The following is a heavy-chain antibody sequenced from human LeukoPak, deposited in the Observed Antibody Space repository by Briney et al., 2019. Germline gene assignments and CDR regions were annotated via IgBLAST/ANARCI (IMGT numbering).Heavy chain of an antibody. D-gene: IGHD1-26*01. Sequence: ASVKVSCKASGGSFSSYVITWVRQAPGQGLEWMGRIIPVLGVSNFAQKFEGRVTITADKSTNTAYMELRSLRSDDTAVYYCASGFAVGAPFDYWGQGTLVTVSS. V-gene: IGHV1-69*04. CDR1: GGSFSSYV. CDR3: ASGFAVGAPFDY. CDR2: IIPVLGVS. J-gene: IGHJ4*02.